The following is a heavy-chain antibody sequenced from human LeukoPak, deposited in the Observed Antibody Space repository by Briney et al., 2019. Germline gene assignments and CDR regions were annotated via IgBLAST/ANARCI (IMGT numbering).Heavy chain of an antibody. CDR1: GFTFSDYY. D-gene: IGHD1-26*01. Sequence: GGSLRLSCAASGFTFSDYYMSWIRQAPGKGLEWVSYISSSSSYTNYADSVKGRFTISRDNAKNSLYLQMNSLRAEDTAVYYCARGAALGHNFGYWGQGTLVTVSS. CDR2: ISSSSSYT. CDR3: ARGAALGHNFGY. V-gene: IGHV3-11*06. J-gene: IGHJ4*02.